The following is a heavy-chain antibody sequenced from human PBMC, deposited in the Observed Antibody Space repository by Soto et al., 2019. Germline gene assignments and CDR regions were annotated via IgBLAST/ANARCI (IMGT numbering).Heavy chain of an antibody. Sequence: PSETLSLTCTVSGGSVSSSSYSWGWIRQSPGKGLEWIGTIYSSENTYYNPSLLSRVTISVDTSKNEFSLRLSSVTAADTAVYYCARARGARYFDYWGQGTLVTVSS. CDR1: GGSVSSSSYS. CDR3: ARARGARYFDY. D-gene: IGHD2-15*01. J-gene: IGHJ4*02. V-gene: IGHV4-39*01. CDR2: IYSSENT.